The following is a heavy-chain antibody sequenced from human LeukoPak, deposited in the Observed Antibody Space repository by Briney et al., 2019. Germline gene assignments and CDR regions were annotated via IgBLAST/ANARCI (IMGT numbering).Heavy chain of an antibody. CDR3: ARGRGGDYGGNPDYFDY. V-gene: IGHV3-33*01. CDR1: GFTFSVFG. CDR2: IRYDRSDE. D-gene: IGHD4-23*01. J-gene: IGHJ4*02. Sequence: PGGSLRLSCAASGFTFSVFGMHWVRQAPGKGLEWVAVIRYDRSDEYYADSVKGRFTISRDNSKNTLYLQMNSLRAEGTAIYYCARGRGGDYGGNPDYFDYWGQGTLVTVPS.